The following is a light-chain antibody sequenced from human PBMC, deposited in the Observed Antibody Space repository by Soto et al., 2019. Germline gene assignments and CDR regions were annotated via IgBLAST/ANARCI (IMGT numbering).Light chain of an antibody. Sequence: EIVMTQSPATLSVSPGESATLSCRASQSVRSNLAWYQQKPGQAPRLLIYDASSRATGIPARFSGSGSGTDFTLTISSLQSEDFAVYYCHQYNSWPYTFGQGTKLEIK. V-gene: IGKV3-15*01. J-gene: IGKJ2*01. CDR1: QSVRSN. CDR3: HQYNSWPYT. CDR2: DAS.